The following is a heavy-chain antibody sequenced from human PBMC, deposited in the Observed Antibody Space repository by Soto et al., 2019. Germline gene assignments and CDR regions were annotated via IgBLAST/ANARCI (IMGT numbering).Heavy chain of an antibody. V-gene: IGHV3-23*01. D-gene: IGHD6-19*01. J-gene: IGHJ4*02. CDR1: XXXXXSYX. Sequence: EVQLLESGGXXVQXXXXLKXXXAAXXXXXXSYXXSWVRQAPGKGLEWVSGIGGSAAGSKYADSVKCRFTISRDNSGNTVYLQMSSLRAEATALYYCARGGGIAVAGTHLDYWGQGTLVTVSS. CDR3: ARGGGIAVAGTHLDY. CDR2: IGGSAAGS.